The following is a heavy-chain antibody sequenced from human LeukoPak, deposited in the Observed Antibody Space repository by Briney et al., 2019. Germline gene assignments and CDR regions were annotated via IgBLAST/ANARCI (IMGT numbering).Heavy chain of an antibody. CDR1: GYTFTSYD. Sequence: ASVKVSRKASGYTFTSYDFNWVRQPTAQGHGWVGCMNPNSGNTGYAQKFQGRVTMTRNTSISTAYMELSSLRSEDTAVYYCARWAPYRIYSSSWYLYWGQGTLVTVSS. CDR3: ARWAPYRIYSSSWYLY. V-gene: IGHV1-8*01. D-gene: IGHD6-13*01. CDR2: MNPNSGNT. J-gene: IGHJ4*02.